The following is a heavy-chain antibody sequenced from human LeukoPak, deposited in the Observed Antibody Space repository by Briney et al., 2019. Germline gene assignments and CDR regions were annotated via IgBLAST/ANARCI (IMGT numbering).Heavy chain of an antibody. J-gene: IGHJ5*02. CDR3: ARGGSSGPARENWFDP. Sequence: GGSLRLSCAASGFTFSSYSMMWVRQAPGKGLDWVSYISSSSTTMYYADSVRGRFTISRDNAKNSLFLQMNSLRAEDTAVYYCARGGSSGPARENWFDPWGQGTLVTVSS. V-gene: IGHV3-48*01. D-gene: IGHD3-22*01. CDR1: GFTFSSYS. CDR2: ISSSSTTM.